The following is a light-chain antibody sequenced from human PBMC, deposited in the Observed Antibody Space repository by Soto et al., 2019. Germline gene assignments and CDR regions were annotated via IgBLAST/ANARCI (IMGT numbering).Light chain of an antibody. CDR2: AAS. Sequence: DTPMTQSPSSLSASVGDRVTITCRASQSVGSLLNWFQQKPGKAPKLLIYAASTLQSGAPSRFSGSGAGTDFTLIISSLQPEDFATYYCPQSYSRPYTLGQGTKLEI. V-gene: IGKV1-39*01. CDR3: PQSYSRPYT. CDR1: QSVGSL. J-gene: IGKJ2*01.